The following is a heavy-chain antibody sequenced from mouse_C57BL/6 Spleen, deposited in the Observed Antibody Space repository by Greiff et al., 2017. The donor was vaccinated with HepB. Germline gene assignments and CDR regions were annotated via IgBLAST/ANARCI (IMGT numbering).Heavy chain of an antibody. CDR3: ARRGHYYGSSWDAY. Sequence: VQLQQTGAELVKPGASVKMSCKASGYTFTSYWITWVKQRPGQGLEWIGDIYPGSGSTNYNEKFKSKATLTVDTSSSTAYMQLSSLTSEDSAVYYCARRGHYYGSSWDAYWGQGTLVTVSA. V-gene: IGHV1-55*01. D-gene: IGHD1-1*01. CDR2: IYPGSGST. CDR1: GYTFTSYW. J-gene: IGHJ3*01.